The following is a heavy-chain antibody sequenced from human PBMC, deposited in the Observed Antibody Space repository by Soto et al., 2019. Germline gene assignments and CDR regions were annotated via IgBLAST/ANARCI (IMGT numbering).Heavy chain of an antibody. CDR3: ARTYSSSWYGDYYYYYGMDV. D-gene: IGHD6-13*01. Sequence: VKVSCKASGYTFTSYDINWVRQATGQGLEWMGWMNPNSGNTGYAQKFQGRVTMTRNTSISTAYMELSSLRSEDTAVYYCARTYSSSWYGDYYYYYGMDVWGQGTTVTVS. J-gene: IGHJ6*02. CDR2: MNPNSGNT. V-gene: IGHV1-8*01. CDR1: GYTFTSYD.